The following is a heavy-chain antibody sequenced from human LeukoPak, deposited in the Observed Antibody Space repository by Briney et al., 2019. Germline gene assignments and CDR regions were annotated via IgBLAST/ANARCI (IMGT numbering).Heavy chain of an antibody. CDR1: GGTFSSYA. V-gene: IGHV1-69*05. D-gene: IGHD3-3*01. CDR2: IIPIFGTA. Sequence: SVKVSCKASGGTFSSYAISWVRQAPGQGLEWTGGIIPIFGTANYAQKFQGRVTITTDESTSTAYMELSSLRSEDTAVYYCASGPLYYDFWSGYSNWFDPWGQGTLVTVSS. CDR3: ASGPLYYDFWSGYSNWFDP. J-gene: IGHJ5*02.